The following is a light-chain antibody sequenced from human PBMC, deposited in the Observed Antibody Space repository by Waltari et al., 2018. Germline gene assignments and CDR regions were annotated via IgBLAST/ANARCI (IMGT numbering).Light chain of an antibody. Sequence: EIVMTQSPATLSVFPGERATRSCRASQSIRSNLAWYQHKPGQAPRLLIYGASTRATGIPARFSGSGSGTEFTLTISSLQSEDFAVYFCQQYDNWLGTFGQGTKVEIK. CDR2: GAS. CDR3: QQYDNWLGT. V-gene: IGKV3-15*01. CDR1: QSIRSN. J-gene: IGKJ1*01.